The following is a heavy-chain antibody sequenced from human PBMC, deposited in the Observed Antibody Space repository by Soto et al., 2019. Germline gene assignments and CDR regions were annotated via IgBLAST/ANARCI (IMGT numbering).Heavy chain of an antibody. CDR1: GLTLSNYA. Sequence: QVQLVESGGGVVKPGRSLRLSCAASGLTLSNYAMHWVRQAPGKGLEWVAVISYDGSNRYYADSVKGRFTISRDNYKNTLYLQMNSLRAEDTAVYYCARVTQAVAADYWGQGTLVTVSS. D-gene: IGHD6-19*01. J-gene: IGHJ4*02. V-gene: IGHV3-30-3*01. CDR3: ARVTQAVAADY. CDR2: ISYDGSNR.